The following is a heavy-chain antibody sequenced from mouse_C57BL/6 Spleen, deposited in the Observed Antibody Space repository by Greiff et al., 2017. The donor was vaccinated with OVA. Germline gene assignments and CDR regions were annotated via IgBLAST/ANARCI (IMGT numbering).Heavy chain of an antibody. Sequence: EVKVVESGGGLVQPGGSMKLSCAASGFTFSDAWMDWVRQSPEKGLEWVAEIRNKANNHATYYAVSVKGRFTISRDDSKSSVYLQMNSLRAEDADIYYCTAMVKRAWFAYWGQGTLVTVSA. CDR3: TAMVKRAWFAY. CDR1: GFTFSDAW. CDR2: IRNKANNHAT. V-gene: IGHV6-6*01. D-gene: IGHD2-1*01. J-gene: IGHJ3*01.